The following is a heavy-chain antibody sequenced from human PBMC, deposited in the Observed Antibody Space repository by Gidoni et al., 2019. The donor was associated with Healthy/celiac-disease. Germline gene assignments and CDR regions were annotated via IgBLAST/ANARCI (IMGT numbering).Heavy chain of an antibody. J-gene: IGHJ4*02. CDR2: ISGSGGST. Sequence: QAPGKGLEWVSAISGSGGSTYYADSVKGRFTISRDNSKNTLYLQMNRLRAEDTAVYYCARRGDYSYYFDYWGQGTLVTVSS. V-gene: IGHV3-23*01. CDR3: ARRGDYSYYFDY. D-gene: IGHD4-17*01.